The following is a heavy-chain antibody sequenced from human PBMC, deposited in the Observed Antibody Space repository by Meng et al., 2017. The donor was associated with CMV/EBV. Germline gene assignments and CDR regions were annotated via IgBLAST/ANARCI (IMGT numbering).Heavy chain of an antibody. J-gene: IGHJ4*02. Sequence: QVQLRQWGAGVLKPSETLSLTCAVYGGSFSGYYWSWIRQPPGKGLEWIGEINHSGSTNYNPSLKSRVTISVDTSKNQFSLKLSSVTAADTAVYYCARGTIFGVVWIGYFDYWGQGTLVTASS. CDR1: GGSFSGYY. CDR2: INHSGST. D-gene: IGHD3-3*02. CDR3: ARGTIFGVVWIGYFDY. V-gene: IGHV4-34*01.